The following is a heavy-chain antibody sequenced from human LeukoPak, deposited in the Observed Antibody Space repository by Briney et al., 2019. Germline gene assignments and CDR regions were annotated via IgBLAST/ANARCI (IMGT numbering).Heavy chain of an antibody. CDR3: ARDRMVRGVPRPVDY. CDR1: GFTFSSYS. Sequence: TGGSLRLSCAASGFTFSSYSMNWVRQAPGKGLEWVSSISSSSSYIYYADSVKGRFTISRDNAKNSLYLQMNSLRAEDTAVYYCARDRMVRGVPRPVDYWGQGTLVTVSS. J-gene: IGHJ4*02. D-gene: IGHD3-10*01. CDR2: ISSSSSYI. V-gene: IGHV3-21*01.